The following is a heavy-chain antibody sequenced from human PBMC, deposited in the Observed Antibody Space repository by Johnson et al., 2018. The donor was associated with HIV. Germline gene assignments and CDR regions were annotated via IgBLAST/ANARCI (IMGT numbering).Heavy chain of an antibody. D-gene: IGHD2-21*01. Sequence: VQLVESGGGLVKPGGSLRLSCAASGFTFSNAWMSWVRQAPGKGVEWVGRIKRKTDGGTTDYAAPVKGRFTISRDDSKNTLYLQMNSLKTEDTAVYYCARDQRQHKEYAFDIWGQGTMVTVSS. CDR3: ARDQRQHKEYAFDI. CDR1: GFTFSNAW. V-gene: IGHV3-15*01. J-gene: IGHJ3*02. CDR2: IKRKTDGGTT.